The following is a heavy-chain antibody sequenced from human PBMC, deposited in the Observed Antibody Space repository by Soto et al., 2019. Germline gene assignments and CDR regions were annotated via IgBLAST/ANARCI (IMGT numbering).Heavy chain of an antibody. V-gene: IGHV3-30*03. J-gene: IGHJ4*02. Sequence: QVQLVESGGGVVQPGRSMRLSCAASGLPFTTYGMHWVREGPGKGLEWVAVISYDGSNTYYADSVKGRFTISRDNSKNTLYLQMNSLRPEDTALYYCVGGQYYFDYRGQGTLVTVSS. CDR2: ISYDGSNT. CDR3: VGGQYYFDY. CDR1: GLPFTTYG.